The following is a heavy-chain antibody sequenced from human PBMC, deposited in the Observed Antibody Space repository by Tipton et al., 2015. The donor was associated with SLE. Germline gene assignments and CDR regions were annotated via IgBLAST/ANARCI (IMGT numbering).Heavy chain of an antibody. V-gene: IGHV3-33*01. CDR3: ARSGVAFDI. CDR1: GFTFSSYG. CDR2: IWYDGSNK. D-gene: IGHD1-26*01. J-gene: IGHJ3*02. Sequence: SLRLSCAASGFTFSSYGMHWVRQTPGKGLEWVAVIWYDGSNKYYADSVKGRFTISRDNSKNTLYLQMNSLRAEDTAVYYCARSGVAFDIWGQGTMVTVSS.